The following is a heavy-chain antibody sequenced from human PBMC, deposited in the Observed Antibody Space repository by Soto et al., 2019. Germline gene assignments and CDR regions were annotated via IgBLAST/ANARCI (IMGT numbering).Heavy chain of an antibody. CDR3: TRVHSSSWYRSRFDP. Sequence: PGWSLRLSCTSSVFTFVDYAMSWVRQAPGKGLEWVGFIRSKAYGGTTEYAASVKGRFTISRDDSKSIAYLQMNSLKTEDTAVYYCTRVHSSSWYRSRFDPWGQGTLVTVSS. CDR2: IRSKAYGGTT. J-gene: IGHJ5*02. CDR1: VFTFVDYA. D-gene: IGHD6-13*01. V-gene: IGHV3-49*04.